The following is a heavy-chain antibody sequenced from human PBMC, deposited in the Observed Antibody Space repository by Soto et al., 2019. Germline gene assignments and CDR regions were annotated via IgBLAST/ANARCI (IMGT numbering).Heavy chain of an antibody. V-gene: IGHV1-46*03. Sequence: QVQLVQYGAEVKKPGASVRVSCKASAYTFTSYYVHWVRQAPGQGPEWMGMINPSRGGTDYAQKFQGRVTMTRDTSTTTVYMELSSLRSEDTAIYYCTRSIITTAGTDAFDLWGQGTLVTVSS. CDR2: INPSRGGT. D-gene: IGHD6-13*01. CDR1: AYTFTSYY. CDR3: TRSIITTAGTDAFDL. J-gene: IGHJ3*01.